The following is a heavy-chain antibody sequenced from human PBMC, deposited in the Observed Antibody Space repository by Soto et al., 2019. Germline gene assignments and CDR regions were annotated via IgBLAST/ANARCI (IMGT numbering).Heavy chain of an antibody. J-gene: IGHJ4*02. Sequence: EVHLVESGGGLVQPGGSLRLSCLASGFTLRGYWMSWVRQAPGKGLEWVANIKQDGSANNYLDSVKGRFTISRDNAEKSVYLEMSSLRVEDTAIYYWARGTYCGTDCHYHFDSWGQGTLVTVSS. CDR1: GFTLRGYW. CDR3: ARGTYCGTDCHYHFDS. V-gene: IGHV3-7*01. D-gene: IGHD2-21*02. CDR2: IKQDGSAN.